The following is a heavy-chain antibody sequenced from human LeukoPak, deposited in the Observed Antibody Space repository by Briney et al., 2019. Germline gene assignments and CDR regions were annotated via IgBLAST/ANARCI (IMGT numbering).Heavy chain of an antibody. CDR3: ARVVSVVGATFDY. D-gene: IGHD1-26*01. J-gene: IGHJ4*02. V-gene: IGHV4-39*07. CDR1: GASITSSGYY. CDR2: IYHSGST. Sequence: PSETLSLTCTVSGASITSSGYYWGWIRQPPGKGLEWIGTIYHSGSTYYNPSLKSRVTISVDTSKNQFSLDLTSATATDTAVYYCARVVSVVGATFDYWGQGTLVTVSS.